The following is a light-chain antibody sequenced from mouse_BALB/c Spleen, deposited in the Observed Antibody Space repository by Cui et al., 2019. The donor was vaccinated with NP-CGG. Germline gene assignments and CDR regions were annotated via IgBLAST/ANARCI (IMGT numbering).Light chain of an antibody. Sequence: QPVLTQESDLTTSPGETVTLTCRSSTGAVTTRNYANWVQEKPDHLFTGLIGGTNNRVPGVPARFSGSLIGDKAALTIIGAQTEDEAIYFCALWHSNHWVFGGGTKLTVL. V-gene: IGLV1*01. CDR2: GTN. CDR3: ALWHSNHWV. J-gene: IGLJ1*01. CDR1: TGAVTTRNY.